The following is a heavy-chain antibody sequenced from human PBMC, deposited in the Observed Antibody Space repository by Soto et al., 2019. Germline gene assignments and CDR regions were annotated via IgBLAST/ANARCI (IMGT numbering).Heavy chain of an antibody. D-gene: IGHD1-1*01. CDR3: ARKNEVYYFDY. V-gene: IGHV1-69*13. Sequence: SVKVSCKASGGTFSSYAISWVRQAPGQGLEWMGGIIPIFGTANYAQKFQGRVTITADESTSTAYMELSSLRSEDTAVYYCARKNEVYYFDYWGQGTLVTVSS. CDR1: GGTFSSYA. CDR2: IIPIFGTA. J-gene: IGHJ4*02.